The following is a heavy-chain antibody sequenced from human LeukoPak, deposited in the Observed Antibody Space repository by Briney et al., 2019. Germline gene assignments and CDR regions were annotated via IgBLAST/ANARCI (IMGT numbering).Heavy chain of an antibody. V-gene: IGHV4-38-2*02. CDR1: GYSISSGYY. CDR2: IYHSGST. J-gene: IGHJ4*02. Sequence: SETLSLTCTVSGYSISSGYYWGWIRQPPGKGLEWIGSIYHSGSTYYNPSLKSRVTISVDTSKNQFSLKLSSVTAADTAVYYCARSMQLRYFDWLLEGWFDYWGQGTLVTISS. D-gene: IGHD3-9*01. CDR3: ARSMQLRYFDWLLEGWFDY.